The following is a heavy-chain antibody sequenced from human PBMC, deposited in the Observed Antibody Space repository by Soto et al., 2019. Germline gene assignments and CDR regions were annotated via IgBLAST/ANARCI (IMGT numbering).Heavy chain of an antibody. CDR3: AKERGRNRNFAMDV. CDR2: ISPDGSAK. V-gene: IGHV3-7*01. D-gene: IGHD1-1*01. CDR1: GFTFSSYW. J-gene: IGHJ6*02. Sequence: PGGSLRLSCAASGFTFSSYWMNWVRQTPGKGLEWVANISPDGSAKAYVDSVKGRFTVSRDNAKNSFYLQMNSLRAEDTAVYFCAKERGRNRNFAMDVWGQGTSVTVSS.